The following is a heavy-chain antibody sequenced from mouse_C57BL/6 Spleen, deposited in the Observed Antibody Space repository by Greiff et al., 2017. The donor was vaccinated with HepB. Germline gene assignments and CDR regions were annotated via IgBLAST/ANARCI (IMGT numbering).Heavy chain of an antibody. CDR1: GYSFTGYY. CDR2: INPSTGGT. V-gene: IGHV1-42*01. Sequence: VQLQQSGPELVKPGASVKISCKASGYSFTGYYMNWVKQSPEKSLEWIGEINPSTGGTTYNQKFKAKATLTVDKSSSTAYMQLKSLTSEDSAVYYCARWSYYYGTLYYFDYWGQGTTLTVSS. CDR3: ARWSYYYGTLYYFDY. J-gene: IGHJ2*01. D-gene: IGHD1-1*01.